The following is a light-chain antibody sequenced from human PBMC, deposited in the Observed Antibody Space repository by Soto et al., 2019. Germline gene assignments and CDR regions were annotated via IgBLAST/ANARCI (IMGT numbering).Light chain of an antibody. CDR2: GNG. J-gene: IGLJ1*01. V-gene: IGLV1-40*01. Sequence: QSVLTQPSSVSGAPGQRVTISCTGSSSNIGAGYDVHWYQQLPGTAPKLLIYGNGNRPSGVPDRFSGSKSGTSASLAITGLQAEDEADYYCQSYDSSLSAYVFGTGTKLTVL. CDR1: SSNIGAGYD. CDR3: QSYDSSLSAYV.